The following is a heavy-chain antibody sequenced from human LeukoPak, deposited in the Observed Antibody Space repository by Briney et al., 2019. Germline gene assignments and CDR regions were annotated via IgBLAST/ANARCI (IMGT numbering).Heavy chain of an antibody. CDR2: IYTSGST. J-gene: IGHJ6*03. Sequence: PSETLSLTCTVSGGSISSGSYYWSWIRQPAGKGLEWIGRIYTSGSTNYNPSLKSRVTISVDTSKNQFSLKLNSVTAADTAVYYCAKTDDYGDASEYFYYYYYMDVWGKGTTVTVSS. V-gene: IGHV4-61*02. D-gene: IGHD4/OR15-4a*01. CDR3: AKTDDYGDASEYFYYYYYMDV. CDR1: GGSISSGSYY.